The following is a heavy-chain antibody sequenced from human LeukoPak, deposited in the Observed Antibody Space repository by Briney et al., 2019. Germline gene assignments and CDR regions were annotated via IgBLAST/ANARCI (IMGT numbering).Heavy chain of an antibody. CDR3: AKPPYDSSGYYQSTFDY. D-gene: IGHD3-22*01. CDR2: ISWDGTIK. J-gene: IGHJ4*02. V-gene: IGHV3-30-3*02. Sequence: SGGSLRLSCAASGFTFRSYAIHWVRQAPGKGLEWVAFISWDGTIKYYADSVKGRFTISRDNSKNTLYLQMNSLRAEDTAVYYCAKPPYDSSGYYQSTFDYWGQGTLVTVSS. CDR1: GFTFRSYA.